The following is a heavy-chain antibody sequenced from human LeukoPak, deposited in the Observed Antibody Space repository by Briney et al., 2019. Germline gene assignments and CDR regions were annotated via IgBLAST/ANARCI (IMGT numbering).Heavy chain of an antibody. CDR3: ASNYYYDSSGYYYPPDY. D-gene: IGHD3-22*01. CDR2: IIPSLGIA. V-gene: IGHV1-69*04. J-gene: IGHJ4*02. Sequence: SVKVSFKASGSTFTSYAISWVRQAPGQGLEWMGRIIPSLGIANYAQKFQGRVTITADKSTSTAYMELSSLRSEDTAVYYCASNYYYDSSGYYYPPDYWGQGTLVTVSS. CDR1: GSTFTSYA.